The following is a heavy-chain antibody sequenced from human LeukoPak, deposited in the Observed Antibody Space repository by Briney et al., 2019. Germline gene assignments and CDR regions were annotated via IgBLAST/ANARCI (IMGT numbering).Heavy chain of an antibody. CDR2: MNPNSGNT. V-gene: IGHV1-8*02. D-gene: IGHD2-2*01. CDR1: GYTFTSYG. Sequence: ASVKVSCKASGYTFTSYGINWVRQATGQGLEWMGWMNPNSGNTGYAQKFQGRVTMTRNTSISTAYMELSSLRSEDTAVYYCASCLGTYCSSTGFDPWGQGTLVTVSS. CDR3: ASCLGTYCSSTGFDP. J-gene: IGHJ5*02.